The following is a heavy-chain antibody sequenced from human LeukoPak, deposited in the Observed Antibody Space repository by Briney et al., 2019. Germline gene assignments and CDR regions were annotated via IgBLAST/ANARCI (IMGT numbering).Heavy chain of an antibody. J-gene: IGHJ5*02. D-gene: IGHD3-22*01. CDR1: GFTFSSYS. Sequence: GGSLRLSCAASGFTFSSYSMNWVRQAPGKGLEWVSTISSSSRYIYFADSVKGRFTISRDNSKNTLFLQMNSLRAEDTAVYYCAKSRSGYYYKSFDPWGQGTLVTVSS. CDR2: ISSSSRYI. CDR3: AKSRSGYYYKSFDP. V-gene: IGHV3-21*04.